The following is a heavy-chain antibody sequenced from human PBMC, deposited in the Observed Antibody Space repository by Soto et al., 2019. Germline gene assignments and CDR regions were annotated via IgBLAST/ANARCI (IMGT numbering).Heavy chain of an antibody. D-gene: IGHD6-13*01. CDR2: IYYSGST. Sequence: PSETLSLTCTVSGGSISSYYWSWIRQPPGKGLEWIGYIYYSGSTNYNPSLKSRVTISVDTSKNQFSLKLSSVTAADTAVYYCARVTTFGGYSSSWSFDNWGQETLVTVSS. CDR3: ARVTTFGGYSSSWSFDN. J-gene: IGHJ4*02. V-gene: IGHV4-59*01. CDR1: GGSISSYY.